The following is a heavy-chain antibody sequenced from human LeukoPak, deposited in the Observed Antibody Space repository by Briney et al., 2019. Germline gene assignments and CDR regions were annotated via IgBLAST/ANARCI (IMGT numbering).Heavy chain of an antibody. CDR3: ARDNIAAAGYFDY. V-gene: IGHV4-4*02. CDR2: IYHSGST. D-gene: IGHD6-13*01. J-gene: IGHJ4*02. Sequence: SETLSPTCAVSGGSISSSNWWSWVRQPPGKGLEWIGEIYHSGSTNYNPSLKSRVTISVDKSKNQFSLKLSSVTAADTAVYYCARDNIAAAGYFDYWGQGTLVTVSS. CDR1: GGSISSSNW.